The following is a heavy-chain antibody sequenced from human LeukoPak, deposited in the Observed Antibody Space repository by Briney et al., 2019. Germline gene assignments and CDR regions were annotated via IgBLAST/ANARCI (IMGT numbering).Heavy chain of an antibody. D-gene: IGHD6-13*01. J-gene: IGHJ4*02. CDR1: GYTFTSYY. CDR3: ARGGPRIAAAGVPFDY. V-gene: IGHV1-46*01. CDR2: INPSGGST. Sequence: ASVKVSCKASGYTFTSYYMHWVRQAPGQGLEWMGIINPSGGSTSYAQKLQGRVTMTTDTSTSTAYMELRSLRSDDTAVYYCARGGPRIAAAGVPFDYWGQGTLVTVSS.